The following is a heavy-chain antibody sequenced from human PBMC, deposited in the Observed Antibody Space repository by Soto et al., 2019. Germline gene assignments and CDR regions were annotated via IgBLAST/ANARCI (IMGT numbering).Heavy chain of an antibody. CDR3: ARFGTSLDYGSGKFDY. D-gene: IGHD3-10*01. V-gene: IGHV1-69*13. Sequence: AASVKVSCKASGGTFSSYAISWVRQAPGQGLEWMGGIIPIFGTANYAQKFQGRVTITADESTSTGYMELSSLRSEDTAVYYCARFGTSLDYGSGKFDYWGQGTLVTVSS. CDR2: IIPIFGTA. CDR1: GGTFSSYA. J-gene: IGHJ4*02.